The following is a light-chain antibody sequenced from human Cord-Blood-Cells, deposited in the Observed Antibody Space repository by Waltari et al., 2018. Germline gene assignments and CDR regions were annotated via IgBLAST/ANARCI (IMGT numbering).Light chain of an antibody. CDR2: KDS. Sequence: SYELTQPPSVSVSPGQTARITCSGDALPKQYAYWYQQKPGQAPVLVIYKDSERPSGIPERFSGSSSVTTVTLTISVVQAEDEADYYCQSADSSGTYVVFGGGTKLTVL. CDR1: ALPKQY. J-gene: IGLJ2*01. V-gene: IGLV3-25*02. CDR3: QSADSSGTYVV.